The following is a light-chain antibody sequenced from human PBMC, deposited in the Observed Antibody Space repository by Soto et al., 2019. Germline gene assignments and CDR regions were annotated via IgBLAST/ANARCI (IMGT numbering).Light chain of an antibody. J-gene: IGLJ2*01. CDR2: DVS. Sequence: QSVLTQPASVSGSPGQSITISCTGTSSDDGGYNYVSWYQQHPGKAPKLMIYDVSNRPSGVSNRFSGSKSGNTASLTISGLQAEDEADYYCSSYTSSSPWVFGGGTKVTVL. CDR3: SSYTSSSPWV. CDR1: SSDDGGYNY. V-gene: IGLV2-14*01.